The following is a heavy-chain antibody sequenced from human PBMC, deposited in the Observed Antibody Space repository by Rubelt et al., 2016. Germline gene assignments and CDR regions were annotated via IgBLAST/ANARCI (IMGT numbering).Heavy chain of an antibody. CDR1: GGTFSSYA. V-gene: IGHV1-69*04. D-gene: IGHD5-24*01. CDR2: INPNSGGT. CDR3: ARGDGYSLGDFDY. Sequence: QVQLVQSGAEVKKPGSSVKVSCKASGGTFSSYAISWVRQAPGQGLEWMGWINPNSGGTNYAQKFQGRVTLTRDTSTSTVYMELSSLTAEDTAVYYCARGDGYSLGDFDYWGQGTLVTVSS. J-gene: IGHJ4*02.